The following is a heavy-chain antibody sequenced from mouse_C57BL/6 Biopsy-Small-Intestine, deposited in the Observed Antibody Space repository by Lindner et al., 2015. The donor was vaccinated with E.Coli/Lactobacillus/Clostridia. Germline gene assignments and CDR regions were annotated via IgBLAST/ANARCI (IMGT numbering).Heavy chain of an antibody. J-gene: IGHJ3*02. CDR3: ARDPINGHADAFDL. CDR1: GYTFTDYP. CDR2: INGDHGDT. V-gene: IGHV1-84*02. D-gene: IGHD2-3*01. Sequence: SVKVSCKASGYTFTDYPIHWVRQAPGQRLEWLGGINGDHGDTKYSQRFQGRVTLTRDTSANTAYMEVSSLTSEDTAVYFCARDPINGHADAFDLWGQGTTVTVSS.